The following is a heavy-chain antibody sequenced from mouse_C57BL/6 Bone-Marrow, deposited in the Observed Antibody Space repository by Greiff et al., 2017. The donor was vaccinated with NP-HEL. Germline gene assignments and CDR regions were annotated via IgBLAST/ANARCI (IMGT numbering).Heavy chain of an antibody. Sequence: VKLLESGPGLVAPSPCLSISCTVSGFSLTSYAISWVRQPPGKGLEWLGVIWPGGGSTYNSTLKYRLSNSKDNSKSQVFLKMNSLQTDDTARYYCARNGIYYYGSSYAMDYWGQGTSVTVSS. CDR1: GFSLTSYA. CDR2: IWPGGGS. D-gene: IGHD1-1*01. CDR3: ARNGIYYYGSSYAMDY. V-gene: IGHV2-9-1*01. J-gene: IGHJ4*01.